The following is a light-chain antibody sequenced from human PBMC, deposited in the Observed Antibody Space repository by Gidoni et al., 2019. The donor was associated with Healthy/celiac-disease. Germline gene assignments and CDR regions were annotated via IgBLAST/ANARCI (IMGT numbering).Light chain of an antibody. CDR1: SSDVGGYNY. CDR3: SSYTSSSTL. J-gene: IGLJ2*01. Sequence: QSARTQPASVSGSPGQSITISCTGTSSDVGGYNYVSWYQQHPGKAPKLMIYDVSTRPSGVSNRFSGSKSGNTASLTISGLQAEDEADYYCSSYTSSSTLFGRGTKLTVL. CDR2: DVS. V-gene: IGLV2-14*03.